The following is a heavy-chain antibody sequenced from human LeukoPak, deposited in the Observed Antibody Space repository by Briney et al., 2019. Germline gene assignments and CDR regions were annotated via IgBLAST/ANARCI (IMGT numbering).Heavy chain of an antibody. Sequence: SETLSLTCTVSGGSISSYYWSWIRQPPGKGLEWIGYIYYSGSTNYNPSLKSRVTISVDTSKNQFSLKLSSVTAADTAVYYCAGLMVRGVNSRDTKDYYGMDVWGQGTTVTVSS. D-gene: IGHD3-10*01. J-gene: IGHJ6*02. CDR3: AGLMVRGVNSRDTKDYYGMDV. V-gene: IGHV4-59*08. CDR1: GGSISSYY. CDR2: IYYSGST.